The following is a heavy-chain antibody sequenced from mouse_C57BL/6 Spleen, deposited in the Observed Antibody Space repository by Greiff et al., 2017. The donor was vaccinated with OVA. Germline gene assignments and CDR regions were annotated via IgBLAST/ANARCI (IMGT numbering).Heavy chain of an antibody. CDR1: GYTFTSYW. CDR2: INPSSGYT. Sequence: QVQLQQSGAELVKPGASVKLSCKASGYTFTSYWMHWVKQRPGQGLEWIGYINPSSGYTKYNQKFKDKATLTADKSSSTAYMQLSSLTYEDSAVYYCSYGNYDYWYFDVWGTGTTVTVSS. CDR3: SYGNYDYWYFDV. J-gene: IGHJ1*03. V-gene: IGHV1-7*01. D-gene: IGHD2-1*01.